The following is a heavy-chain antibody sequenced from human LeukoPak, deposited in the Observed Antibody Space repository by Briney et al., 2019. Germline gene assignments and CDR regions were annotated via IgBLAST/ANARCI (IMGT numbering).Heavy chain of an antibody. J-gene: IGHJ6*02. CDR2: IYYSGST. Sequence: SSETLSLTCTVSGGSINSYYWSWIRQPPGKGLECIGYIYYSGSTNYNPSLKSRVTISVDTSKNQFSLKLSSVTAADTAVYYCARHPGYYYGMDVWGQGTTVTVSS. CDR3: ARHPGYYYGMDV. CDR1: GGSINSYY. V-gene: IGHV4-59*08.